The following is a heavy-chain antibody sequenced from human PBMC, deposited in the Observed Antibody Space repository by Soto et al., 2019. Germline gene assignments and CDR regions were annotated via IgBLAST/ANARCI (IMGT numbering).Heavy chain of an antibody. CDR2: INPTGRST. J-gene: IGHJ1*01. V-gene: IGHV1-46*03. CDR3: ARDLGPYSSTLDPQY. CDR1: GDTFTSYY. Sequence: QVQLVQSGAEVKKPGASVKVTCTASGDTFTSYYMHWVRQAPGQGLEWVGKINPTGRSTSYAQKLQGRVTMTRDTSTSTAYMELSSLRSEDTGVYFCARDLGPYSSTLDPQYWGPGTLVTVSS. D-gene: IGHD6-13*01.